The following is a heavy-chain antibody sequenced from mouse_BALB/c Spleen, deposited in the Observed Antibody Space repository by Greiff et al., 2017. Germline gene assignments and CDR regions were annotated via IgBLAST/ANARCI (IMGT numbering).Heavy chain of an antibody. CDR1: GFNIKDYY. V-gene: IGHV14-4*02. CDR3: KAGLGLRGYAMDY. CDR2: IDPENGDT. D-gene: IGHD3-1*01. Sequence: EVQLQQSGAELVRSGASVKLSCTASGFNIKDYYMHWVKQRPEQGLEWIGWIDPENGDTEYAPKFQGKATMTADTSSNTAYLQLSSLTSEDTAVYYCKAGLGLRGYAMDYWGQGTSVTVSS. J-gene: IGHJ4*01.